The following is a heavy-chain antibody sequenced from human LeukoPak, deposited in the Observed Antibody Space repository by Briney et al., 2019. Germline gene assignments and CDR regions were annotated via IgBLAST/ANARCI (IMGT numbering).Heavy chain of an antibody. CDR2: ISGSGGST. Sequence: GGSLRLSCAASGFTFSSYAMSWVRQAPGKGLEWVSAISGSGGSTYYADSVKGRFTISRDNSKNTLYLQMSSLRAEDTAVYYCAKGVLSSSSAHFDYWGQGTLVTVSS. CDR1: GFTFSSYA. V-gene: IGHV3-23*01. J-gene: IGHJ4*02. D-gene: IGHD6-13*01. CDR3: AKGVLSSSSAHFDY.